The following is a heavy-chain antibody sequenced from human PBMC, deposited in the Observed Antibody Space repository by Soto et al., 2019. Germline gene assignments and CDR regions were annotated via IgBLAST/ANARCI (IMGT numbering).Heavy chain of an antibody. CDR3: ARTRGWSWLGPNHY. CDR1: GFSLSNPRIS. D-gene: IGHD1-26*01. V-gene: IGHV2-26*01. J-gene: IGHJ4*02. CDR2: IFSNDAE. Sequence: QVTLKESGPVLVKPTETLTLTCTVSGFSLSNPRISVSWIRQPPGKALEWLAHIFSNDAESSSSSLRSKLTISKDTSKSQVVLTMTNMDPVDTATYFCARTRGWSWLGPNHYWGQGTLVTVSS.